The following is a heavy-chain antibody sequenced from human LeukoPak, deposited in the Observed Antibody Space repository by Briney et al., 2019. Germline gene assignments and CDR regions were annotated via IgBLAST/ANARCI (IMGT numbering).Heavy chain of an antibody. CDR3: ARVEVRVGASDY. CDR1: GGTFSSYA. CDR2: IIPILGIA. V-gene: IGHV1-69*04. Sequence: ASVKVSCKASGGTFSSYAISWVRQAPGQGLEWMGRIIPILGIANYAQKFQGRVTITADKSTSTAYIELSSLRSEDTAVYYCARVEVRVGASDYWGQGTLVTVSS. J-gene: IGHJ4*02. D-gene: IGHD1-26*01.